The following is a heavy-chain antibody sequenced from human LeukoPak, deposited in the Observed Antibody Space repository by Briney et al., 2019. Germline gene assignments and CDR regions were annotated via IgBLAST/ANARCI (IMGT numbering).Heavy chain of an antibody. J-gene: IGHJ4*02. CDR1: GFTFNTYA. V-gene: IGHV3-23*01. D-gene: IGHD3-16*01. CDR3: AKDPGYGICFFDL. CDR2: VSGNGRDT. Sequence: GGSLRLSCAASGFTFNTYAMTWVRQAPGKGLEWVSTVSGNGRDTYYADSMKGRFTISGDNPKKTLYLQMNGRRAEDTAVYYCAKDPGYGICFFDLWGQGALVTVSS.